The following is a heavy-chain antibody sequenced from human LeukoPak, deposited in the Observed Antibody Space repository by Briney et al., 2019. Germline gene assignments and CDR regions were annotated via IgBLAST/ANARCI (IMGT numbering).Heavy chain of an antibody. D-gene: IGHD6-13*01. V-gene: IGHV4-34*01. CDR2: INHSGST. J-gene: IGHJ3*02. CDR1: GGSFSGYY. Sequence: SETLSLTCAVYGGSFSGYYWSWIRQPPGKGLEWIGEINHSGSTNYNPSLKSRVTISVDTSKNQFSLKLSSVTAADTAVYYCARDGLGGIAAAGMGAFDIWGQGTMVTVSS. CDR3: ARDGLGGIAAAGMGAFDI.